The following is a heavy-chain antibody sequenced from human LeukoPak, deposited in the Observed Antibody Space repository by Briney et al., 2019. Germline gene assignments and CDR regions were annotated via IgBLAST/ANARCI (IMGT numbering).Heavy chain of an antibody. CDR2: ISYDGSNK. J-gene: IGHJ4*02. V-gene: IGHV3-30*03. CDR3: ATGLLWFGEFYFDY. Sequence: PGGSLRLSCAASGFTFSSYGMHWVRQAPGKGLEWVAVISYDGSNKYYADSVKGRFTISRDNSKNTLYLQMNSLRAEDTAVYYCATGLLWFGEFYFDYWGQGTLVTVSS. D-gene: IGHD3-10*01. CDR1: GFTFSSYG.